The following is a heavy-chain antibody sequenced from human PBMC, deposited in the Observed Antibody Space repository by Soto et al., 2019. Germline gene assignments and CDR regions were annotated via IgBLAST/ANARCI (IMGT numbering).Heavy chain of an antibody. J-gene: IGHJ4*02. CDR1: GYTFTSYG. Sequence: GASVKVSCKASGYTFTSYGISWVRQAPGQGLEWMGWISAYNGNTNYAQKLQGRVIMTTDTSTSTAYMELRSLRSDDTAVYYCARFSERPHYYDGSMVAIVDYWGQGTLVTVSS. CDR3: ARFSERPHYYDGSMVAIVDY. D-gene: IGHD3-22*01. V-gene: IGHV1-18*01. CDR2: ISAYNGNT.